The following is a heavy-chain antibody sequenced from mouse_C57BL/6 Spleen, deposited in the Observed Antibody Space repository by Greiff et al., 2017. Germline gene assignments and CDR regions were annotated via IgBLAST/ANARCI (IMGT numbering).Heavy chain of an antibody. CDR2: ISDGGSYT. V-gene: IGHV5-4*01. CDR3: ARDYYGSSPAWFAY. J-gene: IGHJ3*01. CDR1: GFTFSSYA. Sequence: DVKLQESGGGLVKPGGSLKLSCAASGFTFSSYAMSWVRQTPEKRLEWVATISDGGSYTYYPDNVKGRFTISRDNAKNNLYLQMSHLKSEDTAMYYCARDYYGSSPAWFAYWGQGTLVTVSA. D-gene: IGHD1-1*01.